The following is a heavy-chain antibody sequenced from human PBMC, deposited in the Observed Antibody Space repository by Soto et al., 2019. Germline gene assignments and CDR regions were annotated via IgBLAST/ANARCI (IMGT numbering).Heavy chain of an antibody. Sequence: SETLSLTCTASGASISVYYWSWIRQPPGKGLEWIGYIYYSGSTNYNPSLKSRVTISVDTSKNQFSLKLSSVTAADTAVYYCARGGWRHIDYWGQGTLVTVS. CDR2: IYYSGST. D-gene: IGHD3-3*01. CDR1: GASISVYY. J-gene: IGHJ4*02. CDR3: ARGGWRHIDY. V-gene: IGHV4-59*08.